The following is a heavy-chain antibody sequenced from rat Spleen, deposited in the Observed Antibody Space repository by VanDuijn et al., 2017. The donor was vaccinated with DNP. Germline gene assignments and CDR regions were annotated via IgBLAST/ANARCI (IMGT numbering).Heavy chain of an antibody. CDR3: ATNNYFDY. V-gene: IGHV5-7*01. CDR2: LSYDGNKT. Sequence: EVQLVESGGGLVQPGRSLKLSCAASGFTFSDYNMAWVRQAPKKGLEWVATLSYDGNKTYYRDSVKGRFTISRDNAKSVLYLQMDSLRSEDTATYYCATNNYFDYWGQGVMVTVSS. J-gene: IGHJ2*01. D-gene: IGHD3-4*01. CDR1: GFTFSDYN.